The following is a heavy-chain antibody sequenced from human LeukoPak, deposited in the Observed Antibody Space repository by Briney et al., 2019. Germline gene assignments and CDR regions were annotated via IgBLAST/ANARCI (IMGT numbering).Heavy chain of an antibody. Sequence: GGSLRLSCAASGFTFSTYWMKWVRQAPGKGLEWVARIKEDGSDKYYVDSVKGRFSISRDNAKNSLYVQMNSLRTEDTAVYYCAKGGDFNFDYWGQGTLVTVSS. V-gene: IGHV3-7*01. J-gene: IGHJ4*02. CDR1: GFTFSTYW. CDR2: IKEDGSDK. D-gene: IGHD5-12*01. CDR3: AKGGDFNFDY.